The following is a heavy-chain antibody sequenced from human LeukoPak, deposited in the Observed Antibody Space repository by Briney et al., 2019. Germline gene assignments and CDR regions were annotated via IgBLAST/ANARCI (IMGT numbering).Heavy chain of an antibody. CDR3: ARDKQHSYGRYFDH. CDR2: MQSTGNS. CDR1: GGSISTYH. Sequence: SETLSLTCTVSGGSISTYHWNWIRKSPGKGLEWIGYMQSTGNSNYNPSLKSRVTMSVDMSRNRIVLNLSSVTAADTAVYFCARDKQHSYGRYFDHWGQGTLVTVSS. V-gene: IGHV4-59*01. D-gene: IGHD5-18*01. J-gene: IGHJ4*02.